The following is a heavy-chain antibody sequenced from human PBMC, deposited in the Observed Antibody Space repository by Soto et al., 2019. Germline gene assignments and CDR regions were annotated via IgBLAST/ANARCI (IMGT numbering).Heavy chain of an antibody. V-gene: IGHV1-18*01. CDR2: INPNSGHT. J-gene: IGHJ5*02. CDR1: GYTFTTYG. CDR3: ARGQVVNFDNWFDP. Sequence: ASVKVSCMASGYTFTTYGIIWVRQAPGQGLEWMGWINPNSGHTNYAQNLQDRATMTTDTSTNTAYMELRSLRSDDTAVYFCARGQVVNFDNWFDPWGQGTLVTVSS. D-gene: IGHD3-22*01.